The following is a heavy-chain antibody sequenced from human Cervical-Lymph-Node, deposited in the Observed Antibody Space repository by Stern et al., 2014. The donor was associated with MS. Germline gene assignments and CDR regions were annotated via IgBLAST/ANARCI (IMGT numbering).Heavy chain of an antibody. CDR1: GGTFSSYT. CDR3: ARVPLVVLVPIRGDAFDI. V-gene: IGHV1-69*09. D-gene: IGHD2-21*01. CDR2: IIPMYDIA. J-gene: IGHJ3*02. Sequence: QVQLVQSGAEVRKPGSSVRVSCKTSGGTFSSYTISWVRQVPGQGLEWMGRIIPMYDIANYAQKFQGRVTITADKSTSTAYMELSSLRSEDTAVYYCARVPLVVLVPIRGDAFDIWGQGTMVTVSS.